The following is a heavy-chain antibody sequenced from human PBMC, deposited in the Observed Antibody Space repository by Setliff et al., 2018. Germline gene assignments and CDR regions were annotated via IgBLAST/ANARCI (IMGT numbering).Heavy chain of an antibody. V-gene: IGHV5-51*01. Sequence: VESLQISCKGSGYSFSRHWIGWVRQVPGKGLEWIGIIYPGDSDFRYSPSFQGQVTISADKSINTAYLQWSNLKASDTAIYYCARRTGFAVAGFDHWGQGTLVTVSS. J-gene: IGHJ4*02. D-gene: IGHD6-19*01. CDR1: GYSFSRHW. CDR3: ARRTGFAVAGFDH. CDR2: IYPGDSDF.